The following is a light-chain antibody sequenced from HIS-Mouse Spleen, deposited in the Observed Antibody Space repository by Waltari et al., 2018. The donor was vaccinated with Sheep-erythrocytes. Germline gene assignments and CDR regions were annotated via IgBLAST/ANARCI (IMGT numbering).Light chain of an antibody. J-gene: IGLJ2*01. CDR3: CSYAGSSTFDVV. V-gene: IGLV2-23*03. CDR1: SSDVGSYNL. Sequence: QSALTQPASVSGSPGQSITIPCTGPSSDVGSYNLVAWSQQHPGKAPKLMIYEGSKRPSGVSNRFSGSKSGNTASLTISGLQAEDEADYYCCSYAGSSTFDVVFGGGTKLTVL. CDR2: EGS.